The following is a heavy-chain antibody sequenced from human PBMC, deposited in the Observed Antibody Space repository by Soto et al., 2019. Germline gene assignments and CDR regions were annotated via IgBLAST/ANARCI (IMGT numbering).Heavy chain of an antibody. D-gene: IGHD3-22*01. CDR2: ISSSSSYI. V-gene: IGHV3-21*04. CDR1: GFTFSSYS. Sequence: PGGSLRLSCAASGFTFSSYSMNWVRQAPGKGLEWVSSISSSSSYIYYADSVKGRFTISRDNAKNTLYLQMNSLGAEDTAVYYCASRNYYESSGYYYWYYFDFWGQGTLVTVSS. J-gene: IGHJ4*02. CDR3: ASRNYYESSGYYYWYYFDF.